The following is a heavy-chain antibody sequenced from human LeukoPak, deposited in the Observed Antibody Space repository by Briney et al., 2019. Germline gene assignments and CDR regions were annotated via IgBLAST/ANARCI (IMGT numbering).Heavy chain of an antibody. CDR2: IYSGGST. Sequence: PGGSLRLSCAASGFTVSSNYMSWVRQAPGKGLEWVSVIYSGGSTYYADSVKGRFTISGDNSKNTLYLQMNSLRAEDTAVYYCATALPRFLGYYYYYGMDVWGQGTTVTVSS. CDR3: ATALPRFLGYYYYYGMDV. CDR1: GFTVSSNY. D-gene: IGHD3-3*01. J-gene: IGHJ6*02. V-gene: IGHV3-53*01.